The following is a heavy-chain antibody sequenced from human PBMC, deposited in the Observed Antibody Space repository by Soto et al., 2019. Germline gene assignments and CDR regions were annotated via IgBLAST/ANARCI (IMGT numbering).Heavy chain of an antibody. CDR2: IHYTGST. Sequence: SETLSLTCTVSGGSINNYFWIWIRQPPGKALEWIGDIHYTGSTNYNPSLRSRVTISVDTSKNQFSLKLSSVTAADTAVYYCARGGYAGSDYFDYWGQGTLVTVSS. CDR1: GGSINNYF. V-gene: IGHV4-59*12. D-gene: IGHD5-12*01. CDR3: ARGGYAGSDYFDY. J-gene: IGHJ4*02.